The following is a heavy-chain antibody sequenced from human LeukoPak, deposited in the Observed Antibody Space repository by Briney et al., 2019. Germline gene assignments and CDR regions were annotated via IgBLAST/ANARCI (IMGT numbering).Heavy chain of an antibody. V-gene: IGHV4-39*07. CDR2: VYYSGST. J-gene: IGHJ5*02. D-gene: IGHD2-2*01. Sequence: SETLSLTCTVSGGSISSTNYYWGWIRQSPGKGLEWFGCVYYSGSTYYNPSLKSRVTISVDTSKNQFSLKLSSVTAADTAVYYCAREVGSTSCYPACWFDPWGQGTLVTVSS. CDR1: GGSISSTNYY. CDR3: AREVGSTSCYPACWFDP.